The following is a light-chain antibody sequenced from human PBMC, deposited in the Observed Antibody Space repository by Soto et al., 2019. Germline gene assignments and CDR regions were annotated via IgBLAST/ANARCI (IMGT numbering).Light chain of an antibody. CDR2: SAS. V-gene: IGKV3-15*01. CDR3: QQFNDWPLT. Sequence: TMMTQAPAPLSVSPGERATLPCRASQSVNDNLAWYQQKPGQAPRLLIYSASTRAPGIPARFSGSGSGTEFTLTISSLQSEDFAVFYCQQFNDWPLTFGGGTKVDIK. CDR1: QSVNDN. J-gene: IGKJ4*01.